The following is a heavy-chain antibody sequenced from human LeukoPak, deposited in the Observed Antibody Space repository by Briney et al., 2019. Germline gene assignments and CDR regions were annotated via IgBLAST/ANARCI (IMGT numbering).Heavy chain of an antibody. J-gene: IGHJ5*02. D-gene: IGHD1-7*01. Sequence: GGSLRLSCAASGFTFSSYEMNWVRQAPGKGLEGVSYISSSGSTIYYAASVKGRFTVSRDNAKNSLYLQMNGLRAEDTAVYYCARGVKSAIGKWNYVWFDPWGPGTLVTVSS. CDR1: GFTFSSYE. V-gene: IGHV3-48*03. CDR3: ARGVKSAIGKWNYVWFDP. CDR2: ISSSGSTI.